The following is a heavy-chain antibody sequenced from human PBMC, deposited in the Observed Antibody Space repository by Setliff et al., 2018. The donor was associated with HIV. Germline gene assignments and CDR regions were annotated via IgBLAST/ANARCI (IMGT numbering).Heavy chain of an antibody. Sequence: GASVKVSCKASGYTFTSYAIHWVRQAPGQSLEWMGWINAGYGNTKYSQKFQCRITITADTSTDTAYMELNSLRSEDTAMYYCATLDYYGSQTYNLALHYWGQGTLVTVSS. J-gene: IGHJ4*02. V-gene: IGHV1-3*01. CDR1: GYTFTSYA. CDR2: INAGYGNT. CDR3: ATLDYYGSQTYNLALHY. D-gene: IGHD3-10*01.